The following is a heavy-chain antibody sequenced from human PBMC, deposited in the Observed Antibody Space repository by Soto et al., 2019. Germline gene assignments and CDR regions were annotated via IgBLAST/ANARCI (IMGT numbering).Heavy chain of an antibody. D-gene: IGHD2-2*01. CDR2: IIPIFGTA. V-gene: IGHV1-69*13. J-gene: IGHJ6*02. Sequence: GASVKVSCKASGGTFSSYAISCVRQAPGQVLEWMGGIIPIFGTANYAQKFQGRVTITADESTSTAYMELSSLRSEDTAVYYCANHCSSTSCYPFYYYYGMDVWGQGTTVTVSS. CDR1: GGTFSSYA. CDR3: ANHCSSTSCYPFYYYYGMDV.